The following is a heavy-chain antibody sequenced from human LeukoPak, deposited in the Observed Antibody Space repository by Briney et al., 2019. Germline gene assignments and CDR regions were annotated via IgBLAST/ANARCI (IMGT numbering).Heavy chain of an antibody. V-gene: IGHV3-30*02. CDR1: GFTFSSYG. CDR3: ARAWVIYSSSHLQGY. D-gene: IGHD6-13*01. J-gene: IGHJ4*02. Sequence: GGSLRLSCAASGFTFSSYGMHWVRQAPGKGLEWVAFIRYDGSNKYYADSVKGRFTISRDNSKNTLYLQMNSLRAEDMAVYYCARAWVIYSSSHLQGYWGQGTLVTVSS. CDR2: IRYDGSNK.